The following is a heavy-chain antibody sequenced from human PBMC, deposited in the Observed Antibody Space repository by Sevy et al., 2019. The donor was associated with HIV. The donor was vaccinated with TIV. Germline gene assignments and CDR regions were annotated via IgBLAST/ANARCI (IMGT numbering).Heavy chain of an antibody. Sequence: GGSPRLSCAASGFTFSSDSMNWVRQAPGKGLEWVSSIRSSSYIYYADSVKGRFTISRDNAKNSLYLQMNSLRAEDTAVYYCARGLARSSSGGDVDYWGQGTLVTVSS. D-gene: IGHD6-6*01. CDR1: GFTFSSDS. CDR3: ARGLARSSSGGDVDY. V-gene: IGHV3-21*01. J-gene: IGHJ4*02. CDR2: IRSSSYI.